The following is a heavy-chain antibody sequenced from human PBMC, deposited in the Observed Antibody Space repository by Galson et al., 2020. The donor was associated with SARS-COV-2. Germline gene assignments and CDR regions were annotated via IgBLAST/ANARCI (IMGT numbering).Heavy chain of an antibody. D-gene: IGHD6-13*01. CDR2: IYYSGST. J-gene: IGHJ4*02. V-gene: IGHV4-31*03. CDR1: GGSISSGGYY. Sequence: SETLSLTCTVSGGSISSGGYYWSWIRQHPGKGLEWIGYIYYSGSTYYNPSLKSRVTISVDTSKNQFSLKLSSVTAADTAVYYCARDAEMAAHIFDYWGQGTLVTVSS. CDR3: ARDAEMAAHIFDY.